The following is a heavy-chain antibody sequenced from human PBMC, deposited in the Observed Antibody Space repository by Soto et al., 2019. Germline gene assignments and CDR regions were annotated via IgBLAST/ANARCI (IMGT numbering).Heavy chain of an antibody. Sequence: QVQLVQSGAEVKKPGSSVKVSCKASGGTFSSYAISWVRQAPGQGLEWMGGIIPIFGTANYAQKFQGRVTITADKSTSTAYLELSSLRSEDTAVYYCAREDIVVVPAAISYYYYGMDVRGQGTTVTVSS. D-gene: IGHD2-2*01. CDR3: AREDIVVVPAAISYYYYGMDV. CDR2: IIPIFGTA. CDR1: GGTFSSYA. V-gene: IGHV1-69*06. J-gene: IGHJ6*02.